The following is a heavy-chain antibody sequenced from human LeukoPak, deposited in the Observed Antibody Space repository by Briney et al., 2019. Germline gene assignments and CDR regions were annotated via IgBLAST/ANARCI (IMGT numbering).Heavy chain of an antibody. Sequence: SVKVSCKASGGTFSSYAISWVRQAPGQGLEWMGGIIPIFGTANYAQKFQGRVTITADKSTSTAYMELSSLRSEDTAVYYCVRARYSSSWYMGDNWYFDLWGRGTLVTVSS. CDR2: IIPIFGTA. D-gene: IGHD6-13*01. CDR1: GGTFSSYA. J-gene: IGHJ2*01. V-gene: IGHV1-69*06. CDR3: VRARYSSSWYMGDNWYFDL.